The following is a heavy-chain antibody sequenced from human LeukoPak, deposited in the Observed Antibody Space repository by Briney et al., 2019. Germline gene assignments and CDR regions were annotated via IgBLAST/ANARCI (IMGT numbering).Heavy chain of an antibody. J-gene: IGHJ5*02. V-gene: IGHV4-39*01. CDR1: GGSISSSSYY. CDR3: ASQWFGELFHWFDP. D-gene: IGHD3-10*01. Sequence: SETLSLTCTVSGGSISSSSYYWGWIRQPPGTGLEWIGSIYYSGSTYYNPSLKSRVTISVDTSKNQFSLKLSSVTAADTAVYYCASQWFGELFHWFDPWGQGTLVTVSS. CDR2: IYYSGST.